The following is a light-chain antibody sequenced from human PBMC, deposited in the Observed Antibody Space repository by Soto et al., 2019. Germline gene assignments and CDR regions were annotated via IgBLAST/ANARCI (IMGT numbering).Light chain of an antibody. CDR2: DAS. Sequence: EIVLTQSPGTLSLSPGQRATLSCRASQSVGNNYVAWFQQRPGQAPRLLISDASRRATGIPDRFSGSGSGTDFTLSICGLEPEDFAVYFCQQCAHSPLTFGGGTKVEIK. CDR3: QQCAHSPLT. CDR1: QSVGNNY. J-gene: IGKJ4*01. V-gene: IGKV3-20*01.